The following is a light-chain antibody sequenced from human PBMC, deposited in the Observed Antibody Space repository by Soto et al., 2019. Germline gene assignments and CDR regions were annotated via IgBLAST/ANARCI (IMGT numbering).Light chain of an antibody. CDR1: SSDVGGYNY. CDR3: SSYTSSSTLV. CDR2: EVS. V-gene: IGLV2-14*01. Sequence: QSALTQHASVSGSPGRSITISFTGTSSDVGGYNYVSWYQQHPGKAPKLMIYEVSNRPSGVSNRFSGSKSGNTASLTISGLQAEDEADYYCSSYTSSSTLVFGTGTKVTVL. J-gene: IGLJ1*01.